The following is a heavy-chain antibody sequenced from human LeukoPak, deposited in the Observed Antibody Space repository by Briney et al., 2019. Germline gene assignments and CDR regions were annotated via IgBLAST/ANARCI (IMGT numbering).Heavy chain of an antibody. J-gene: IGHJ4*02. CDR2: ISYDGSNK. CDR3: AKDSQLVRKNFLDY. CDR1: GFTFSSYG. V-gene: IGHV3-30*19. D-gene: IGHD6-13*01. Sequence: GGSLRLSCAASGFTFSSYGMHWVRQAPGKGLEWVAVISYDGSNKYYADSVKGRFTISRDNSKNTLYLQMNSLRAEDTAVYYCAKDSQLVRKNFLDYWGQGTLVTVSS.